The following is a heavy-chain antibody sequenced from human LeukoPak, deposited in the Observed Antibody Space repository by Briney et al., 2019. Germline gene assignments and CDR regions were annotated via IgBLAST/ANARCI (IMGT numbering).Heavy chain of an antibody. CDR2: ISWNRGSI. J-gene: IGHJ5*02. D-gene: IGHD3-16*01. V-gene: IGHV3-9*01. CDR3: AKDMGDLPGEGFDP. Sequence: PGGSLRLSCAASGFTFADYAMHWVRHAPGKRRGWVSGISWNRGSIGYADSVQGRFTISRDNAKNSLYLQMNSLRAEDTALYYCAKDMGDLPGEGFDPWGQGTLVTVSS. CDR1: GFTFADYA.